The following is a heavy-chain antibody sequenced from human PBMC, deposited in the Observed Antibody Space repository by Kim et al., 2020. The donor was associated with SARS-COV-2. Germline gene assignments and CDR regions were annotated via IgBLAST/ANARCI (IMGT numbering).Heavy chain of an antibody. J-gene: IGHJ2*01. CDR2: ISSSSSYT. CDR1: GFTFSDYY. D-gene: IGHD3-3*01. Sequence: GGSLRLSCAASGFTFSDYYMSWIRQAPGKGLEWVSYISSSSSYTNYADSVKGRFTISRDNAKNSLYLQMNSLRAEDTAVYYCARDAYFGVVPYWYFDLWGRGTLVTVSS. V-gene: IGHV3-11*05. CDR3: ARDAYFGVVPYWYFDL.